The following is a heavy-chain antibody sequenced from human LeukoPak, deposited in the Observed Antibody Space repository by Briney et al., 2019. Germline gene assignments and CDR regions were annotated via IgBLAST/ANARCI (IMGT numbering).Heavy chain of an antibody. Sequence: ASVKVSCKASGYTFTSYDINWVRQATGQGLEWMGWMNPNSGNTGYAQKFQGRVTMTRNTSISTAYMELSSLRSEDTAVYYCARGLGSSWFSYYYYMDVWGKGTTVTISS. V-gene: IGHV1-8*01. D-gene: IGHD6-13*01. CDR1: GYTFTSYD. CDR2: MNPNSGNT. J-gene: IGHJ6*03. CDR3: ARGLGSSWFSYYYYMDV.